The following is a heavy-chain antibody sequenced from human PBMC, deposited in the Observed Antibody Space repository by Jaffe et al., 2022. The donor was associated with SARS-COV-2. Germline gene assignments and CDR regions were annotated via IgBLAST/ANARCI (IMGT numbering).Heavy chain of an antibody. CDR1: GFTFSAHW. CDR3: AKSVYAYGTPFDY. CDR2: INQGGSDK. D-gene: IGHD3-10*01. J-gene: IGHJ4*02. V-gene: IGHV3-7*03. Sequence: EVQLVESGGALVQPGGSLRLSCAVSGFTFSAHWMNWVRQAPGKGLEWVATINQGGSDKYYGDSVKGRFTISRDIADNSLSLQMNSLRADDTAVYYCAKSVYAYGTPFDYWGQGTLVTVSS.